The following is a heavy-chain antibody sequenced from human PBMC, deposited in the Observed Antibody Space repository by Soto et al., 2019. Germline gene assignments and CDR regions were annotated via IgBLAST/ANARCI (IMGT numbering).Heavy chain of an antibody. V-gene: IGHV4-39*01. D-gene: IGHD1-26*01. CDR3: ARHLATTFLFPYYFDY. CDR1: GGSISSSSYY. CDR2: IYYSGST. Sequence: SETLSLTCTVSGGSISSSSYYWGWIRQPPGKGLEWIGSIYYSGSTYYNPSLKSRVTISVDTSKNQFSLKLSSVTAADTAVYYCARHLATTFLFPYYFDYWGQGTLVTVSS. J-gene: IGHJ4*02.